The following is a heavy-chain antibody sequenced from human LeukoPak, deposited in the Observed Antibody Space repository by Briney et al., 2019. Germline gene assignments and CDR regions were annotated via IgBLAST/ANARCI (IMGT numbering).Heavy chain of an antibody. J-gene: IGHJ4*02. V-gene: IGHV4-38-2*02. CDR3: ARDRDYPTQYFDY. D-gene: IGHD4-11*01. Sequence: PSETLSLTCSVTGYSIGRTYHWGWIRQPPGKGLEWIGTIYHSGSTYYNPSLKSRVTISVDTSKNEFSLKLSSVTAADTAVYYCARDRDYPTQYFDYWGQGILVTVSS. CDR1: GYSIGRTYH. CDR2: IYHSGST.